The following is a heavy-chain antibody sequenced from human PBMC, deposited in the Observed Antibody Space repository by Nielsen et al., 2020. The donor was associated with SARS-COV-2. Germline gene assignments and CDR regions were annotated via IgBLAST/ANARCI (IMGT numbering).Heavy chain of an antibody. D-gene: IGHD6-19*01. Sequence: GGSLRLSCAASGFTFSTYGMHWVRQAPGKGLEWVEVMWYDVSNKYYADSVKGRFTISRDNSKNTLYLQMNSLRAEDTAVYYCARDRSSGWSHDAFDIWGQGTMVTVSS. V-gene: IGHV3-33*01. J-gene: IGHJ3*02. CDR1: GFTFSTYG. CDR3: ARDRSSGWSHDAFDI. CDR2: MWYDVSNK.